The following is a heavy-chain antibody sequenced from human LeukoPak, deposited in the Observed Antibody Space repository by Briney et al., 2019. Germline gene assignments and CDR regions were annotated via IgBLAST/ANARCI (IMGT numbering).Heavy chain of an antibody. CDR2: ISSSGSTI. CDR3: ARNVLLWFGELFPPDY. V-gene: IGHV3-48*03. CDR1: GFTFSSYE. J-gene: IGHJ4*02. Sequence: TGGSLRLSCAASGFTFSSYEMNWVRQAPGKGLEWVSYISSSGSTIYYADSVKGRFTISRDNAKNSLYLQMNSLRAEDTAVYYCARNVLLWFGELFPPDYWGQGTLVTVSS. D-gene: IGHD3-10*01.